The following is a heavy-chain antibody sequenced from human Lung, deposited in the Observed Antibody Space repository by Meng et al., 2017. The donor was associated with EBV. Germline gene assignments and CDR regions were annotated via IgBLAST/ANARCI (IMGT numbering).Heavy chain of an antibody. CDR2: IYNSGST. CDR1: GGSISSGDYY. V-gene: IGHV4-30-4*01. Sequence: QGQLQESGPGLVKPSQTLSLTCTVSGGSISSGDYYWSWIRQPPGKGLEWIGYIYNSGSTYYNPSLKSRVTISVDTSKNQFSLKLSSVTAADTAVYYCATIKERTTVTPFDYWGQGTLVTVSS. CDR3: ATIKERTTVTPFDY. D-gene: IGHD4-17*01. J-gene: IGHJ4*02.